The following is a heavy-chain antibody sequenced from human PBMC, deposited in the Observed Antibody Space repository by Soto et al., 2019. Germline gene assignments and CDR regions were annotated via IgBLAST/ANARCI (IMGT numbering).Heavy chain of an antibody. CDR2: VYYSGTT. Sequence: SETLSLTCSVSGFYARNKTYYLRWIRQPPWKRLEWIGYVYYSGTTNYNPSLKSRVTISVDLSKNQFSLRLSSVTTADTALYYCARTTAVPNTLRSRYFFDYWGQGTLVTSPQ. D-gene: IGHD4-17*01. J-gene: IGHJ4*02. CDR1: GFYARNKTYY. V-gene: IGHV4-61*01. CDR3: ARTTAVPNTLRSRYFFDY.